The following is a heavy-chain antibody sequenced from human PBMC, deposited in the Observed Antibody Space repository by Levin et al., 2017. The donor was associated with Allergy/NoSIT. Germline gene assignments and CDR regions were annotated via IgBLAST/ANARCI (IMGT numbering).Heavy chain of an antibody. CDR3: ARRPGSSSWWGHFDY. CDR1: GFTFSSYG. D-gene: IGHD6-13*01. CDR2: IWYDGSNK. J-gene: IGHJ4*02. Sequence: GESLKISCAASGFTFSSYGMHWVRQAPGKGLEWVAVIWYDGSNKYYADSVKGRFTISRDNSKNTLYLQMNSLRAEDTAVYYCARRPGSSSWWGHFDYWGQGTLVTVSS. V-gene: IGHV3-33*01.